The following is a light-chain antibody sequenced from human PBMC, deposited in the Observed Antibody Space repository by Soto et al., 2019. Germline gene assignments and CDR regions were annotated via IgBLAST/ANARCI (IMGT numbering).Light chain of an antibody. CDR2: GTS. J-gene: IGKJ4*01. CDR3: QQYDNWPSVT. V-gene: IGKV3-15*01. CDR1: QSVGRS. Sequence: IVMTQSPATLSVSPGERATLSCSASQSVGRSLAWYQQKPGQAPRLLIYGTSARATGIPATFSGSGSGTEFTLTISSLQSEDFAIYYCQQYDNWPSVTFGGGTKVDI.